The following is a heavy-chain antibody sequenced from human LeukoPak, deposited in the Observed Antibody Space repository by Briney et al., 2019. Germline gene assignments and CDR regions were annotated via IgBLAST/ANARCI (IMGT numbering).Heavy chain of an antibody. CDR2: IGGRDGST. CDR1: GFTFSSYG. CDR3: AKGHYYGSGSLDY. V-gene: IGHV3-23*01. J-gene: IGHJ4*02. D-gene: IGHD3-10*01. Sequence: GGSLRLSCAASGFTFSSYGMSWVRQAPGKGLEWDSAIGGRDGSTYYADSVKGRSTISRDNSKNTLYVQMNSLRAEDTAVYYCAKGHYYGSGSLDYWGQGTLVTVSS.